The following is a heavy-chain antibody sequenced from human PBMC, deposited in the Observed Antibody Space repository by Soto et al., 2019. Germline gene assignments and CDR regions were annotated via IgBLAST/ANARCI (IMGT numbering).Heavy chain of an antibody. V-gene: IGHV3-30*03. J-gene: IGHJ4*02. CDR3: TGEVASGY. CDR2: ISRDGGTK. CDR1: GFTVSTYG. D-gene: IGHD2-8*02. Sequence: QVQLVESGGGVVQPGRSLRLSCAVSGFTVSTYGMHWVRQASGKGLEWVAVISRDGGTKYYADSVKGRFTISRDNSRNTLFLEMNSLRGDDMAVYYCTGEVASGYWGQGTLVTVS.